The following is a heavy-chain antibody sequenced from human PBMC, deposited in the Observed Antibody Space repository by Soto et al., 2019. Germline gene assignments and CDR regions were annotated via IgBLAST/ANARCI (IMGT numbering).Heavy chain of an antibody. CDR3: ARAGASVFYYYYYMDV. CDR1: GYSSSSHG. V-gene: IGHV1-18*01. J-gene: IGHJ6*03. Sequence: QVHLVQSGDEVKKPGAAVKVSCKASGYSSSSHGIGWVRQAPGQGLEWMGWISVYNGNTNYAQRFQGRVTLTTDTSTSTAYMELRSLRSDDTAVYYCARAGASVFYYYYYMDVWAKGTTVTVSS. D-gene: IGHD3-16*01. CDR2: ISVYNGNT.